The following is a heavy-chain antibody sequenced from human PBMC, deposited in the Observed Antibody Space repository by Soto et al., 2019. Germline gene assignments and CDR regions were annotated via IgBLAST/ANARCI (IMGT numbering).Heavy chain of an antibody. Sequence: DVQVFESGGGLVQPWWSLRLSCAAAGLSLTSYAMSWVRQTPGKGLDWVSAITDTGDETYYSDSVKGRFAISRDNSKNMLYLQMNSLRAEDTALYYCVKDAEGRVAARFDHWGHGSMVTVSS. J-gene: IGHJ4*01. CDR2: ITDTGDET. CDR1: GLSLTSYA. V-gene: IGHV3-23*01. D-gene: IGHD6-13*01. CDR3: VKDAEGRVAARFDH.